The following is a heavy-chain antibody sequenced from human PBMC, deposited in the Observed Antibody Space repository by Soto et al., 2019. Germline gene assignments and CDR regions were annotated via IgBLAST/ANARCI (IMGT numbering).Heavy chain of an antibody. D-gene: IGHD6-19*01. CDR1: GFTFDDYS. CDR2: ISWHSGSI. Sequence: EVQLVESGGGLVQPGGSLRLSCAASGFTFDDYSMHWVRQAPGRGLEWVSGISWHSGSIDYADSVKGRFTISRDNAKNFLYLEMNSLSPEATALYYCARGDLGAVAGYFEYWGQGTLVTVSS. CDR3: ARGDLGAVAGYFEY. V-gene: IGHV3-9*01. J-gene: IGHJ4*02.